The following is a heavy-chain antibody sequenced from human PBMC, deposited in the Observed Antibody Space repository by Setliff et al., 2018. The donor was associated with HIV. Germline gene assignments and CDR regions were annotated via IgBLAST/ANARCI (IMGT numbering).Heavy chain of an antibody. V-gene: IGHV1-2*06. D-gene: IGHD5-12*01. CDR2: INPKSGVA. Sequence: ASVKVSCKASGYTFTDFYIHWVRQAPGQGLEWIGRINPKSGVADYLKKFQGRVTMTTDTSTNTAHMELVRPRFDDTAVYYCARAHFLVAMTRNWFDPWGQGTLVTVSS. J-gene: IGHJ5*02. CDR3: ARAHFLVAMTRNWFDP. CDR1: GYTFTDFY.